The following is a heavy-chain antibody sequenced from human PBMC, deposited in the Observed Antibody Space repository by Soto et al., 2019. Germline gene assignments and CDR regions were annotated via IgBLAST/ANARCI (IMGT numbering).Heavy chain of an antibody. V-gene: IGHV1-69*06. CDR1: EDTFRNYA. D-gene: IGHD3-22*01. J-gene: IGHJ2*01. CDR3: ASTKYVSSGYYYWHLGL. CDR2: IIPIFGTA. Sequence: QVELVQSGAEVKKPGSSVKVSCQASEDTFRNYAISWVRQAPGQGPEWMGGIIPIFGTANNAQKFQGKVTITAGTSANMVYLELSSLRSGDTAVYYCASTKYVSSGYYYWHLGLGGRGTLVTVSS.